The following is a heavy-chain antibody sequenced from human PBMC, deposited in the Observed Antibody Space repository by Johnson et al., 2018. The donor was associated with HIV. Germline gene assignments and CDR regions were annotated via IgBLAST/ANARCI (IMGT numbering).Heavy chain of an antibody. CDR2: IWFDGNNK. Sequence: QVQLVESGGGVVQPGRSLRLSCAASGFTFSNYGMHWVRQAPGKGLEWVAVIWFDGNNKHYSDSVNGRFTISRDNSNNILYLQMNSLRVEDTAVYYCAKVAVATAAGGVALDIWGPGTMVTVS. J-gene: IGHJ3*02. CDR1: GFTFSNYG. V-gene: IGHV3-33*06. CDR3: AKVAVATAAGGVALDI. D-gene: IGHD6-13*01.